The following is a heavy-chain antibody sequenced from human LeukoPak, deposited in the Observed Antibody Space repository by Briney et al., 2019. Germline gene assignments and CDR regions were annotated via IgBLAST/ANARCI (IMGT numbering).Heavy chain of an antibody. CDR1: GFTFSSYN. Sequence: PGGSLRLSCAASGFTFSSYNMDWVRQSPGKGLEWLSYISSGTSTIYYADSVKGRFTISRDNAKNSLYLQMNSLTAEDTAVYYCATDGNFDYWGQGTLVTVSS. CDR2: ISSGTSTI. J-gene: IGHJ4*02. V-gene: IGHV3-48*01. CDR3: ATDGNFDY.